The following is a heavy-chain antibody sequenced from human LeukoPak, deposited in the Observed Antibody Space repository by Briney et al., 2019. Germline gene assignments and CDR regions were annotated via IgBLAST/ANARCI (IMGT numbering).Heavy chain of an antibody. Sequence: GGSLPLSCAASGFTFSSTWMSWVRQAPGKGLEWVANIKHDGSETNYVDSVKGRFTISRDNAKNSLHLQMNSLRVEDTAVYYCAKNGGPHGMDVWGQGTTVTVSS. V-gene: IGHV3-7*02. CDR3: AKNGGPHGMDV. CDR1: GFTFSSTW. D-gene: IGHD3-16*01. J-gene: IGHJ6*02. CDR2: IKHDGSET.